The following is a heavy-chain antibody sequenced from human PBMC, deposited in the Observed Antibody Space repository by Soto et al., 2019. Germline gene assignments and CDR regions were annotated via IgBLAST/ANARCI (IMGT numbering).Heavy chain of an antibody. Sequence: EVQLVESGGGLEQPGGSLRLSCGTSGFMFEDYAMHWVRQAPGKGLEWVSGINWNGVNKGYADSVLGRFTISRDNAKKSLYLGMNYLRTEDPALYFRAQGSDRLGELWGYLQNWGQGTPVTVSS. D-gene: IGHD3-16*01. V-gene: IGHV3-9*01. CDR3: AQGSDRLGELWGYLQN. J-gene: IGHJ1*01. CDR2: INWNGVNK. CDR1: GFMFEDYA.